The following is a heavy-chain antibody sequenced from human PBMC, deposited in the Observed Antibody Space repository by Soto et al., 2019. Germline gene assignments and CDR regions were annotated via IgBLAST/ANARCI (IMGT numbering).Heavy chain of an antibody. CDR1: GYTFTSYG. CDR3: ARDDESGGNAPYNWFDP. J-gene: IGHJ5*02. Sequence: GASVKVSCKASGYTFTSYGISWVRQAPGQGLEWMGWISAYNGNTNYAQKLQGRVTMTTDTSTSTAYMELRSLRSDDTAVYYCARDDESGGNAPYNWFDPWGQGTLVT. V-gene: IGHV1-18*01. CDR2: ISAYNGNT. D-gene: IGHD2-15*01.